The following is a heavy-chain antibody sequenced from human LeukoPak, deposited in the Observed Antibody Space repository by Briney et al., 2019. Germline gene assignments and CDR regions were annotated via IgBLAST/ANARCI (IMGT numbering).Heavy chain of an antibody. CDR1: GYTFTGYY. CDR3: ARNKEGKSLDY. J-gene: IGHJ4*02. CDR2: INSNSGGT. Sequence: ASVKVSCKASGYTFTGYYMHWVRQAPGQGFEWMGWINSNSGGTNYAQKFQGRVTVTRDTSISTAYMELSRLRFDDTAVYYCARNKEGKSLDYWGQGTLVTVSS. V-gene: IGHV1-2*02.